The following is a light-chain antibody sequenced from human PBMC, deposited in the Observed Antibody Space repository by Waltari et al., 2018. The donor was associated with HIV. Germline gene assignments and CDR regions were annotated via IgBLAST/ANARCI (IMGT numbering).Light chain of an antibody. CDR2: DAS. V-gene: IGKV3-11*02. J-gene: IGKJ4*01. Sequence: EIVMTQSPATLSVSPGERATLSCRTSQSVSSNLAWYQQKPGQAPRLLIYDASNRATDIPARFTGSGSGRDFTLTISNLEPEDFADYYCQHRSSWPPTFGGGTKVEIK. CDR1: QSVSSN. CDR3: QHRSSWPPT.